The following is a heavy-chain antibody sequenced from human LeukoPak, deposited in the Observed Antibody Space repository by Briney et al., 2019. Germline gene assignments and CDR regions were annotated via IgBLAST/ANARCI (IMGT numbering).Heavy chain of an antibody. Sequence: GVSLRLSCAASGFTFSSYAMGWVRQAPGKGLEWVSSISGRDGSTYYADSVKGRFTISRDNSKNTLYLQMNSLRAEDTAVYYCATTAYSSRNYWGQGTLVTVSS. CDR3: ATTAYSSRNY. J-gene: IGHJ4*02. CDR1: GFTFSSYA. D-gene: IGHD6-13*01. CDR2: ISGRDGST. V-gene: IGHV3-23*01.